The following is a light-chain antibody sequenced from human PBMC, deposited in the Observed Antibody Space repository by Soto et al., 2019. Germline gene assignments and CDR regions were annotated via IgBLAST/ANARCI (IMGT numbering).Light chain of an antibody. CDR1: QSISSY. CDR3: QQSYSTHQT. Sequence: DIQMTQSPSSLSASVGDRVTITCRASQSISSYLNWYQQKPGKAPKLLIYAASSLQSGVPSRFSGSGSRTDFTLTISSLQHEDFETYYCQQSYSTHQTVGPGTKVDLK. V-gene: IGKV1-39*01. J-gene: IGKJ1*01. CDR2: AAS.